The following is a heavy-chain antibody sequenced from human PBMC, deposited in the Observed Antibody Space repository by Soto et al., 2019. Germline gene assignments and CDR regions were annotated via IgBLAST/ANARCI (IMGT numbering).Heavy chain of an antibody. V-gene: IGHV4-59*08. CDR2: IYYSGST. CDR1: GGSISSYY. J-gene: IGHJ4*02. Sequence: PSETLSLTCTVSGGSISSYYWSWIRQPPGKGLEWIGYIYYSGSTNYNPSLKSRVTISVDTSKSQFSLKLSSVTAADTAVYYCARHGYYFDYWGQGTLVTVSS. CDR3: ARHGYYFDY.